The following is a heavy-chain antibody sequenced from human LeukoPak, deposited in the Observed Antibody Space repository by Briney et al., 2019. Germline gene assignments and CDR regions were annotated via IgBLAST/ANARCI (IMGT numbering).Heavy chain of an antibody. CDR1: GATFSSYG. V-gene: IGHV1-69*04. CDR2: IIPMLAIE. J-gene: IGHJ6*02. CDR3: ARGEVRGHFYPDGMDV. D-gene: IGHD2/OR15-2a*01. Sequence: ASVKVSCKASGATFSSYGISWVRQAPGQGLEWMGRIIPMLAIENYAQKFQGRVTITADKSTSTAYMDLSSLRSEDTAMYYCARGEVRGHFYPDGMDVWGQGTTVTVSS.